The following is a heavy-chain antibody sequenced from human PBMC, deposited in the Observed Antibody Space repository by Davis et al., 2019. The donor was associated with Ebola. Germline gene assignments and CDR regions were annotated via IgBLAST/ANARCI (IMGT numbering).Heavy chain of an antibody. V-gene: IGHV3-73*01. CDR2: IRSKANSYAT. Sequence: PGGSLRLSCAASGFTFSGSAMHWVRQASGKGLEWVGRIRSKANSYATAYAASVKGRFTISRDDLKNTAYLQMNSLKTEDTAVYYCTSTVTSFDYWGQGTLVTVSS. J-gene: IGHJ4*02. D-gene: IGHD4-17*01. CDR3: TSTVTSFDY. CDR1: GFTFSGSA.